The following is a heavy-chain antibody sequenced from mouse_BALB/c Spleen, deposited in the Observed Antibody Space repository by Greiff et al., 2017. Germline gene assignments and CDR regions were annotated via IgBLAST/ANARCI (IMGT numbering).Heavy chain of an antibody. D-gene: IGHD2-3*01. CDR2: ISSGSSTI. Sequence: EVQLVESGGGLVQPGGSRKLSCAASGFTFSSFGMHWVRQAPEKGLEWVAYISSGSSTIYYADTVKGRFTISRDNPKNTLFLQMTSLRSEDTAMYYCARSYDGNYAMDYWGQGTSVTVS. CDR3: ARSYDGNYAMDY. CDR1: GFTFSSFG. V-gene: IGHV5-17*02. J-gene: IGHJ4*01.